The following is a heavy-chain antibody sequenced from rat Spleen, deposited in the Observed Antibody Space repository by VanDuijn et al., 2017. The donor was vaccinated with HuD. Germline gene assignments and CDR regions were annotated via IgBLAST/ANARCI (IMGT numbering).Heavy chain of an antibody. CDR2: INSAGSP. V-gene: IGHV3-3*01. D-gene: IGHD1-12*02. CDR3: ARSDGTHYYLPFAD. J-gene: IGHJ3*01. CDR1: GYSITRSYR. Sequence: EVQLQESGPGLVKPSQSLSLTCSVTGYSITRSYRWSWIRKFPGNKLEWMGYINSAGSPNYNPSLKSRISISRDTSKNQFFLQVDSVTTEDTATYYCARSDGTHYYLPFADWGQGTLVTVSS.